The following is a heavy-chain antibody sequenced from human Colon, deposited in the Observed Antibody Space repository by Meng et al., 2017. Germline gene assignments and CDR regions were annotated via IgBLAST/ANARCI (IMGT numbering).Heavy chain of an antibody. CDR1: GFTVGSNY. Sequence: GGSLRLSCAASGFTVGSNYVSWVRQAPGKGLEWVSAVYNNGNTHYADSVKGRFTISRDHSKNTLYLKMSSLRAENTAIYYCAKGRPDFDHWGQGTLVTVSS. CDR3: AKGRPDFDH. V-gene: IGHV3-53*01. J-gene: IGHJ4*02. CDR2: VYNNGNT.